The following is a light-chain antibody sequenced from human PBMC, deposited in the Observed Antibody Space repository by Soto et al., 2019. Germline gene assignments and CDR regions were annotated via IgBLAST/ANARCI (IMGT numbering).Light chain of an antibody. J-gene: IGLJ3*02. CDR3: QVCNSSCDHPRV. CDR1: NIGGKS. Sequence: SYELTQPPSVSVAPGKTARITCGGNNIGGKSVHWYQQKPGQAPVLVIYYDSDRPSGIPERFSGSNSGNTATLTLSRVEAGDEADYYCQVCNSSCDHPRVFGGGTKLTVL. V-gene: IGLV3-21*04. CDR2: YDS.